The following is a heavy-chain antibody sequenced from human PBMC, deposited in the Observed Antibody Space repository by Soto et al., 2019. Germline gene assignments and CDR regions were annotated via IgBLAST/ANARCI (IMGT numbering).Heavy chain of an antibody. CDR2: ISHSDNT. CDR1: GYSIDRGYY. V-gene: IGHV4-38-2*02. J-gene: IGHJ5*01. CDR3: ARDPRLPLTWFAS. D-gene: IGHD2-15*01. Sequence: SETLSLTCAVSGYSIDRGYYWGWIRQPPGKGLEWIGSISHSDNTYYNPSLESRVTISRDMSKNQFSLKLTSVTAADAAVYYCARDPRLPLTWFASWGQGTLVTVSS.